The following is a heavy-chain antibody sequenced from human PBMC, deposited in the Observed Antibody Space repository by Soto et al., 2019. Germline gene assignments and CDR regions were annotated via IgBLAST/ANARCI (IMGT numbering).Heavy chain of an antibody. J-gene: IGHJ1*01. CDR2: ISGYHGDT. CDR1: GYTFTNYG. V-gene: IGHV1-18*01. Sequence: QVPLVQSGTEVKKPGASVKVSCKASGYTFTNYGISWVRQAPGQGFEWMGWISGYHGDTRYVQKFQGRVTMTADTSSNAAYMELGSLGYDDTAVYYCVRDGPGSDGLQYFQHWGQGTLVIVSS. CDR3: VRDGPGSDGLQYFQH. D-gene: IGHD2-21*01.